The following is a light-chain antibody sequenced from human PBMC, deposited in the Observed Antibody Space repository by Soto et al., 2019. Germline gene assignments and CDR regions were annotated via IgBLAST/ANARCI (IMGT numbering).Light chain of an antibody. CDR2: AAS. J-gene: IGKJ1*01. Sequence: DIQMTQSPSSLSASVGDRVTITCRASQSISSYLNWYQQKPGKAPKLLIYAASSLQSRVPPRFSGSGSGTDFTLTISSLPPEDFATSYCQQSYIPPGAFGQGTKVE. CDR1: QSISSY. CDR3: QQSYIPPGA. V-gene: IGKV1-39*01.